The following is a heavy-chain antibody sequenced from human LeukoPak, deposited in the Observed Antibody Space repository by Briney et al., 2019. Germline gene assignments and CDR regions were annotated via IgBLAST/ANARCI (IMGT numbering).Heavy chain of an antibody. J-gene: IGHJ4*02. D-gene: IGHD3-10*01. CDR2: IYYSGST. V-gene: IGHV4-39*01. CDR3: ATVRFGHGVY. CDR1: GDSISISLYY. Sequence: TSETLSLTCTVSGDSISISLYYWGWIRQPPGEGLEWIGSIYYSGSTFFNPSLESRATISVNTSKNQFSLRLTSVTAADTAVYSCATVRFGHGVYWGQGTLVTVSS.